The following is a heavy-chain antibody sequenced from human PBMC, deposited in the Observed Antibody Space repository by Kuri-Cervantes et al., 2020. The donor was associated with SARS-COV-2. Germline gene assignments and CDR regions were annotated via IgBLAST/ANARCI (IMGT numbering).Heavy chain of an antibody. CDR2: INHSGST. CDR3: ARGRDKRYSSGSYYYYGMDV. CDR1: GGSFSGYY. D-gene: IGHD6-19*01. Sequence: SQTLSLTCAVHGGSFSGYYWSWIRQPPGKGLEWIGEINHSGSTNYNPSLKSRVTISVDTSKNQFSLKLSSVTAADTAVYYCARGRDKRYSSGSYYYYGMDVWGQGTTVTVSS. V-gene: IGHV4-34*01. J-gene: IGHJ6*02.